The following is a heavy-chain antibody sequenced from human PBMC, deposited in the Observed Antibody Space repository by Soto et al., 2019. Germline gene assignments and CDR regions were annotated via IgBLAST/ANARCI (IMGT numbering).Heavy chain of an antibody. V-gene: IGHV5-51*01. D-gene: IGHD2-15*01. CDR2: IYPGDSPDS. J-gene: IGHJ6*02. CDR1: GYTFGNTW. Sequence: PGESLKISCQGSGYTFGNTWIAWVRQVPGKGLEWMGVIYPGDSPDSFYSPAFHGQVTMSADKAINTAYLEWASLRAADSAMYYCARLRSSYPLGHCSGGNCPSPMDVWGQGTTVTVSS. CDR3: ARLRSSYPLGHCSGGNCPSPMDV.